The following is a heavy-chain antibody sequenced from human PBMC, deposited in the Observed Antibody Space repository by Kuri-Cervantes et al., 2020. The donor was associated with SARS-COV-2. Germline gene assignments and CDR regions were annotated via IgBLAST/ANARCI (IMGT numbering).Heavy chain of an antibody. Sequence: ASVKVSCKASGYTFTSYGISWVRQAPGQGLEWMGWISAYNGNTNYAQKLQGRVTITADKSTSTAYMELSSLRSEDTAVYYCARAFGSSGYPDWGQGTLVTVSS. V-gene: IGHV1-18*01. CDR2: ISAYNGNT. CDR3: ARAFGSSGYPD. D-gene: IGHD3-22*01. CDR1: GYTFTSYG. J-gene: IGHJ4*02.